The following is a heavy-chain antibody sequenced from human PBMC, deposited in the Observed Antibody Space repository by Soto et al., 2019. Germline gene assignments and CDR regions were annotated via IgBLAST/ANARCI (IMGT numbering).Heavy chain of an antibody. CDR3: AKSHQGDSSSLDY. Sequence: PGGSLRLSCAASGFTFSSYGMHWVRQAPGKGLEWVAVISYDGSNKYYADSVKGRFTISRDNSKNTLYLQMNSLRAEDTAVYYCAKSHQGDSSSLDYWGQGTLVTVSS. CDR2: ISYDGSNK. CDR1: GFTFSSYG. J-gene: IGHJ4*02. D-gene: IGHD6-13*01. V-gene: IGHV3-30*18.